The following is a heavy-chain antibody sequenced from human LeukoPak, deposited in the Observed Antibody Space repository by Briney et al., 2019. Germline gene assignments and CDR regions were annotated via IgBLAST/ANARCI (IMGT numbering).Heavy chain of an antibody. V-gene: IGHV3-7*01. D-gene: IGHD2-15*01. CDR2: IKQDGSEK. Sequence: GGSLRLSCAASGFTFSNYWMSWVRQAPGKGLEWVANIKQDGSEKYYVDSVKGRFTISRDNAKNSLYLQMNSLRAEDTAVYYCARVFRYCSGGSCYSDAFDIWGQGTMVTVSS. CDR3: ARVFRYCSGGSCYSDAFDI. CDR1: GFTFSNYW. J-gene: IGHJ3*02.